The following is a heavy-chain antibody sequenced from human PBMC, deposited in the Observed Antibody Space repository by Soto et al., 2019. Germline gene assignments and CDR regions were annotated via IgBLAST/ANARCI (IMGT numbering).Heavy chain of an antibody. V-gene: IGHV4-4*02. CDR1: GGSVRAPDW. D-gene: IGHD1-1*01. CDR2: VHISGHS. J-gene: IGHJ5*01. CDR3: ARVRQSCSANNCYFDP. Sequence: SETLSLTCTLSGGSVRAPDWWNWVRQSPDKGLEWIAEVHISGHSNYNPSLRSRVSVSIDSSKNRFYLNLNSVTAADTAIYYCARVRQSCSANNCYFDPWGQGTQVTVSS.